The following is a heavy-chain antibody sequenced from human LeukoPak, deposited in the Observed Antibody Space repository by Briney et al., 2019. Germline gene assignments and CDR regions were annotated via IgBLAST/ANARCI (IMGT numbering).Heavy chain of an antibody. D-gene: IGHD4-11*01. J-gene: IGHJ4*02. Sequence: PGGSLRLSCAASGFTVSSNYMSWVRQAPGKGLEWVSVIYSGGSTYYADSVKGRFTISRDNSKNTLYLQMNSLRAEGTAVYYCANQGFSVTPVYWGQGTLVTVSS. CDR2: IYSGGST. CDR1: GFTVSSNY. V-gene: IGHV3-53*01. CDR3: ANQGFSVTPVY.